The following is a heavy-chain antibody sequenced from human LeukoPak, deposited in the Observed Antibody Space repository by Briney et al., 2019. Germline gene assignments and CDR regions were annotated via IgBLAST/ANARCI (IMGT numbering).Heavy chain of an antibody. CDR1: RFTFSSHW. J-gene: IGHJ4*02. Sequence: GGSLRLSCAASRFTFSSHWMGWVRQAPGKELEWVGNIKQDGSEKYYVDSVKGRFTISRDNAKNSLYLQMNSLRAEDTAVYYCVSFYETYWGRGTLVTVSS. CDR3: VSFYETY. V-gene: IGHV3-7*01. D-gene: IGHD2/OR15-2a*01. CDR2: IKQDGSEK.